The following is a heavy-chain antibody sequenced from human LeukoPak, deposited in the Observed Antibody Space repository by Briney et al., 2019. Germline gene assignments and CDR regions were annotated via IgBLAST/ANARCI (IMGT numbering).Heavy chain of an antibody. CDR3: ARTGPVVPAAPTGY. V-gene: IGHV1-18*01. J-gene: IGHJ4*02. D-gene: IGHD2-2*01. Sequence: ASVKVSCKASGYTFTSYGISWVRQSPGQGLEWMGWISAYNGNTNYAQKLQGRVTMTTDTSTSTAYMELRSLRSDDTAVYYCARTGPVVPAAPTGYWSQGTLVTVSS. CDR1: GYTFTSYG. CDR2: ISAYNGNT.